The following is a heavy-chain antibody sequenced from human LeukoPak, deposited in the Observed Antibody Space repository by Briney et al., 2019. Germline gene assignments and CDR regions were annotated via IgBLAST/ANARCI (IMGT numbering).Heavy chain of an antibody. J-gene: IGHJ4*02. CDR3: AKTNTGYCTSTSCPHIDY. V-gene: IGHV3-23*01. CDR1: GFTVSSNY. D-gene: IGHD2-2*01. Sequence: PGGSLRLSCAASGFTVSSNYMSWVRQAPGKGLEWVSTISATGGSTYYADSVKGRFTISRDNSKSTLHLQMNSLRAEDTAVYYCAKTNTGYCTSTSCPHIDYWGQGTLVTVSS. CDR2: ISATGGST.